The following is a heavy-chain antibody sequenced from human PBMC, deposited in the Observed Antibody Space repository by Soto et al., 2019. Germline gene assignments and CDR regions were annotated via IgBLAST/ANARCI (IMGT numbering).Heavy chain of an antibody. CDR3: ARDRYYYGSGYQPDYYYGMDV. V-gene: IGHV4-31*03. CDR1: GGSISSGGYY. J-gene: IGHJ6*02. Sequence: QVQLQESGPGLVKPSQTLSLTCTVSGGSISSGGYYWSWIRQHPGKGLEWIGYIYYSGSTYYNPSLKSRVTISVDTSKNQFSLKLSSVTAADTAVYYCARDRYYYGSGYQPDYYYGMDVWGQGTTVTVSS. D-gene: IGHD3-10*01. CDR2: IYYSGST.